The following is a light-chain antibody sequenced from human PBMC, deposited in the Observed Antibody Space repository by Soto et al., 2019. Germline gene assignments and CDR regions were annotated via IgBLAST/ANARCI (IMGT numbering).Light chain of an antibody. CDR1: QSISSW. J-gene: IGKJ1*01. CDR3: QQYNRYWT. V-gene: IGKV1-5*01. CDR2: DAS. Sequence: DIQMTQSPSTLSSSVGDRVTITCRASQSISSWLAWYQQKPGQAPKLLIYDASSLESGVPSRFSGSGSGTEFTLTIIGLQPDDFATYYCQQYNRYWTFGQGTKVEIK.